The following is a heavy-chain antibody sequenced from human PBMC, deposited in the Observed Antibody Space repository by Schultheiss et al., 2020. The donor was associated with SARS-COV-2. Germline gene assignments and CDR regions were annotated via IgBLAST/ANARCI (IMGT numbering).Heavy chain of an antibody. Sequence: SETLSLTCAVYGGSFSGYYWSWIRQPPGKGLEWIGEINHSGSTNYNPSLKSRVTISVDTSKNQFSLKLSSVTAADTAVYYCARGLSPRIKFGYDYVWGSYRYGSGHDAFDIWGQGTMVTVSS. CDR2: INHSGST. V-gene: IGHV4-34*01. CDR3: ARGLSPRIKFGYDYVWGSYRYGSGHDAFDI. J-gene: IGHJ3*02. D-gene: IGHD3-16*02. CDR1: GGSFSGYY.